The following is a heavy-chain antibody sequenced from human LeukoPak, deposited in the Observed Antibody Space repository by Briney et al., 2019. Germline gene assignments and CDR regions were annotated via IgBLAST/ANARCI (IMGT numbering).Heavy chain of an antibody. Sequence: SETLSLTCTVSGGSISSYYWSWFRQPPGKGLEWIGYIYYSGSTSYNPSLKSRVSISVDTSKNQFSLKLTSVTAADTAMYYCARPSRDGYVDAFNIWGQGTMVTVSS. CDR3: ARPSRDGYVDAFNI. J-gene: IGHJ3*02. D-gene: IGHD5-24*01. V-gene: IGHV4-59*08. CDR2: IYYSGST. CDR1: GGSISSYY.